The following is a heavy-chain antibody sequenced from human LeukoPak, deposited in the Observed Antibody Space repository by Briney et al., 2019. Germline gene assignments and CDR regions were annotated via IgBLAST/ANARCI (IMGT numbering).Heavy chain of an antibody. D-gene: IGHD2-8*01. CDR2: IQYDGSNE. V-gene: IGHV3-30*02. J-gene: IGHJ6*03. Sequence: PGGSLRLSCAASGFTFSNYDMSWVRQAPGKGLEWVAYIQYDGSNEQYAHSVKGRFRISRDSSKNILYLQMNSLRAEDTAVYYCAKDRCSNGIGCYYYYMDVWGKGTTVTISS. CDR1: GFTFSNYD. CDR3: AKDRCSNGIGCYYYYMDV.